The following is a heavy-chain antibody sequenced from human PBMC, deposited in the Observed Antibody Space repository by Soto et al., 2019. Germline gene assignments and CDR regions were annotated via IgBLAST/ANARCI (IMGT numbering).Heavy chain of an antibody. CDR2: ISAYDGKT. Sequence: GASVKATSKTWGYTFNTYGINWVRQAPGQGLELMGWISAYDGKTTYAEKFQGRVTLTTDTSTSTAYMELRSLRSDDTAIYYCARDPHELWTSNWFAPRCPGHSVPVSS. V-gene: IGHV1-18*01. J-gene: IGHJ5*02. CDR3: ARDPHELWTSNWFAP. CDR1: GYTFNTYG. D-gene: IGHD1-26*01.